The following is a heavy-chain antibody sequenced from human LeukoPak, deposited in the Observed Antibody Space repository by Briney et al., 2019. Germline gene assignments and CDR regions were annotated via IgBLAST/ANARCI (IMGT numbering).Heavy chain of an antibody. CDR3: ARDYWPVAVSNFYYYYMDV. CDR1: GFTFSNAW. D-gene: IGHD5/OR15-5a*01. V-gene: IGHV3-11*04. J-gene: IGHJ6*03. Sequence: PGGSLRLSCAASGFTFSNAWMSWVRQAPGKGLEWVSYISSSGSTIYNADSLKGRFTISRDNAKNSLYLQMNSLRAEDTAVYYCARDYWPVAVSNFYYYYMDVWGKGTTVTVSS. CDR2: ISSSGSTI.